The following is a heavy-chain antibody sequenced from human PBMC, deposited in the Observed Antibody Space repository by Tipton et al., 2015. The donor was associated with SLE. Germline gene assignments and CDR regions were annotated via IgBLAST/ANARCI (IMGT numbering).Heavy chain of an antibody. CDR2: IYYGGIT. Sequence: TLSLTCIVSGGSISSANYYWGWIRQPPGKGLEWIGNIYYGGITYYNPSLKSRVTISVDTSKNQFSLRLSSVAAADTAVYYCARQEYSQFGLVGFDPRGQGTLVTVSS. CDR3: ARQEYSQFGLVGFDP. CDR1: GGSISSANYY. V-gene: IGHV4-39*07. D-gene: IGHD2/OR15-2a*01. J-gene: IGHJ5*02.